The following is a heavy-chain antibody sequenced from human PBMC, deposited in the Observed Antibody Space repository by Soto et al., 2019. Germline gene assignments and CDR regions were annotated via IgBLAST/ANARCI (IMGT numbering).Heavy chain of an antibody. CDR3: ARSDLVRGVHYYYYYGMDV. Sequence: EASVKVSCKASGGTFSSYAISWVRQAPGQGLEWMGGIIPIFGTANYAQKFQGRVTITADESTSTAYMELSSLRSEDTAVYYCARSDLVRGVHYYYYYGMDVWGQGTTVTVSS. J-gene: IGHJ6*02. D-gene: IGHD3-10*01. V-gene: IGHV1-69*13. CDR2: IIPIFGTA. CDR1: GGTFSSYA.